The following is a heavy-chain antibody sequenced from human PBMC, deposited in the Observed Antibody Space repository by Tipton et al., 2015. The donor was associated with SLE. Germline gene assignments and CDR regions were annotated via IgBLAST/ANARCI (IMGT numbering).Heavy chain of an antibody. Sequence: SLRLSCAGSGFTFRNYAMHWVRQAPGKGLEWVAVISYDGSNKYYADSVKGRFTISRDNSKNTLYLQMNSLRAEDTAIYYCARDWARSGYFDLWGRGTLVTVSS. V-gene: IGHV3-30*04. CDR1: GFTFRNYA. CDR2: ISYDGSNK. CDR3: ARDWARSGYFDL. D-gene: IGHD3-16*01. J-gene: IGHJ2*01.